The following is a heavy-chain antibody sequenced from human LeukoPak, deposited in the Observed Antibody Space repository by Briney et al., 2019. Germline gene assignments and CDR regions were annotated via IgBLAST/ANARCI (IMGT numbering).Heavy chain of an antibody. CDR3: ARAPLVLQYRWWFDP. J-gene: IGHJ5*02. Sequence: PGGSLRLSCSASGFTFSRYEMNWVRQAPGKGLEWISYISGSGDTTYYADSVKGRFTISRDNAKNSLYLQMNSLRVEDTAVYHCARAPLVLQYRWWFDPWGQGTLVIVSS. D-gene: IGHD5-24*01. V-gene: IGHV3-48*03. CDR2: ISGSGDTT. CDR1: GFTFSRYE.